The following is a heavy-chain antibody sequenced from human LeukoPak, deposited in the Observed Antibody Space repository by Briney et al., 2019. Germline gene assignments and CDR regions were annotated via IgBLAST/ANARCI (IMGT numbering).Heavy chain of an antibody. CDR3: ARVKGYGSGSQDY. D-gene: IGHD3-10*01. V-gene: IGHV1-2*02. Sequence: GASVKVSCKASGYTLTGYYMHWVRQAPGQGLEWMGWINPSSGGTNYAQKFQGRVTMTRDTSISTAYMELSRLRSDDTAVYYCARVKGYGSGSQDYWGQGTLVTVSS. CDR2: INPSSGGT. J-gene: IGHJ4*02. CDR1: GYTLTGYY.